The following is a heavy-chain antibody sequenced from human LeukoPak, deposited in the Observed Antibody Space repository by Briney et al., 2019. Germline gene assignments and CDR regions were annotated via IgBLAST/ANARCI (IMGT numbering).Heavy chain of an antibody. D-gene: IGHD3-16*01. CDR1: GFTFSSYA. J-gene: IGHJ4*02. Sequence: GGSLRLSCAASGFTFSSYAMSWVRQAPGKGLEWVSVISGGGGSAYYADSVKGRFTISRDNSKNTLYLQMNRLRAEDTAVYYCARVYYVYVMPDYFDYWGQGTLVTVSS. CDR2: ISGGGGSA. CDR3: ARVYYVYVMPDYFDY. V-gene: IGHV3-23*01.